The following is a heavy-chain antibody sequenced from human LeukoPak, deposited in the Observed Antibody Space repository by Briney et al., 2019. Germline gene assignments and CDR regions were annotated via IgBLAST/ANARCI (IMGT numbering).Heavy chain of an antibody. Sequence: RASVKVSCKASGYTFTSYGISWVRQAPGQGLEWMGWISAYNGNTNYAQKLQGRVTMTTDTSTSTAYMELRSLRSEDTAVYYCARDLPNWNYVLLDYWGQGTLVTVSS. CDR3: ARDLPNWNYVLLDY. CDR1: GYTFTSYG. V-gene: IGHV1-18*01. CDR2: ISAYNGNT. J-gene: IGHJ4*02. D-gene: IGHD1-7*01.